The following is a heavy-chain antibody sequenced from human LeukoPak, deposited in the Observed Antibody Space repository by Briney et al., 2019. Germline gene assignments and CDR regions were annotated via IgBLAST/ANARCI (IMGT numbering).Heavy chain of an antibody. CDR2: ITENGDRS. J-gene: IGHJ4*02. Sequence: GGSLRLSCAASEFTFSGYAMSWVRQAPGKGPEWVSTITENGDRSYYTDSVKGRFTISRDISKNTLYLEMNRLRAEDTAVYYCANLYYYDSSGYYPINFGYWGQGTLVTVSS. V-gene: IGHV3-23*01. CDR3: ANLYYYDSSGYYPINFGY. CDR1: EFTFSGYA. D-gene: IGHD3-22*01.